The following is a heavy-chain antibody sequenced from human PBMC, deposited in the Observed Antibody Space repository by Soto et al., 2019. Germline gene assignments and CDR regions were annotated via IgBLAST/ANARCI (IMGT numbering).Heavy chain of an antibody. V-gene: IGHV1-8*01. CDR1: GYTFTSYD. J-gene: IGHJ6*02. Sequence: ASVKVSCKASGYTFTSYDINWVRQATGQGLEWMGWMNPNSGNTGYAQKFQGRVTMTRNTSISTAYMELSSLRSEDTAVYYCASYPRYYDFWSGPYGMDVWGQGTTVTVSS. CDR2: MNPNSGNT. CDR3: ASYPRYYDFWSGPYGMDV. D-gene: IGHD3-3*01.